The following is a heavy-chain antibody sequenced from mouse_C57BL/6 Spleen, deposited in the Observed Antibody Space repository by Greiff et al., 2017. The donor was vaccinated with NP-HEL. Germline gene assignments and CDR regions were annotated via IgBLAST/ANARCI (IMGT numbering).Heavy chain of an antibody. CDR2: INPNNGGT. V-gene: IGHV1-18*01. CDR3: ARREGSSSPWFAY. D-gene: IGHD1-1*01. J-gene: IGHJ3*01. Sequence: VQLQQSGPELVKPGASVKIPCKASGYTFTDYNMDWVKQSHGKSLEWIGDINPNNGGTIYNQKFKGKATLTVDKSSSTAYMELRSLTSEDTAVYYCARREGSSSPWFAYWGQGTLVTVSA. CDR1: GYTFTDYN.